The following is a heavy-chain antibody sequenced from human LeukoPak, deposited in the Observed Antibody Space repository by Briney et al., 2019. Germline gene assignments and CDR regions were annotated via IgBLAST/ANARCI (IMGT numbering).Heavy chain of an antibody. CDR3: AKDPRYFDWELPLEFDY. CDR2: ISGSGGST. D-gene: IGHD3-9*01. CDR1: GFTFSSYA. J-gene: IGHJ4*02. Sequence: GVLRLSCAASGFTFSSYAMSWVRQAPGKGLEWVSAISGSGGSTYYADSVKGRFTISRDNSENTLYLQMNSLRAEDTAVYYCAKDPRYFDWELPLEFDYWGQGTLVTVSS. V-gene: IGHV3-23*01.